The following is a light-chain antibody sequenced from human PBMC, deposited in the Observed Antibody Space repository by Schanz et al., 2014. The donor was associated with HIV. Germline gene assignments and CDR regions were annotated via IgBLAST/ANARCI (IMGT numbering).Light chain of an antibody. CDR3: QESYITLWT. V-gene: IGKV1-39*01. Sequence: DIQMTQSPSSLSASVGDRVTITCRASQSISRYLNWYQQIPGKVPKLLIYGASNLQSGVPSRFSGSGSGTDFTLTISRLQLEDFATYYCQESYITLWTFGQGTKVEIK. J-gene: IGKJ1*01. CDR2: GAS. CDR1: QSISRY.